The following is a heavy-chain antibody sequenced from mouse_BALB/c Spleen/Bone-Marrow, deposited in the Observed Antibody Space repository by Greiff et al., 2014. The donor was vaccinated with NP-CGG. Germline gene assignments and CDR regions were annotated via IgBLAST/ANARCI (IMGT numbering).Heavy chain of an antibody. Sequence: VQLQQSGPGLVKPSQTVSLTCTVTGISITTGNYRWSWIRQFPGNKLEWIGYIYYSGTITYNPSLTSRTTITRDTSKNQFFLEMNSLTAVDTATYYCARDGNYDGYFDYWGQGTTLTVSS. J-gene: IGHJ2*01. CDR1: GISITTGNYR. CDR2: IYYSGTI. V-gene: IGHV3-5*02. D-gene: IGHD2-1*01. CDR3: ARDGNYDGYFDY.